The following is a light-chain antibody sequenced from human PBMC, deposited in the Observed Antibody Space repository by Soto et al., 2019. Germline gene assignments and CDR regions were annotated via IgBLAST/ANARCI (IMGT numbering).Light chain of an antibody. J-gene: IGKJ1*01. CDR1: QSISSN. CDR3: QHYYNWPLT. V-gene: IGKV3-15*01. Sequence: EIVMTQSPATLSVSPGERATLSCRASQSISSNLAWYQQKPGQAPRLLIFDASTRATGTPARFSGSGSGTEFTLTISSLQAEDFAVYYCQHYYNWPLTFGQGTKVEFK. CDR2: DAS.